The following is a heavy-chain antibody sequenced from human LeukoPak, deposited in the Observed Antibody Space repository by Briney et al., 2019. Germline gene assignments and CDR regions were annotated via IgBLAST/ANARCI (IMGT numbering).Heavy chain of an antibody. D-gene: IGHD3-3*01. Sequence: SETLSLTCAVYGGSFSGYYWSWIRQPPGKGLEWIGEINHSGSTNYNPSLKSRVTISVDTSKNQFSLKLSSVTAADTAVYYCARGTTIFGVATYYYYYYYMDVWGKGTTVTVSS. J-gene: IGHJ6*03. CDR3: ARGTTIFGVATYYYYYYYMDV. CDR1: GGSFSGYY. V-gene: IGHV4-34*01. CDR2: INHSGST.